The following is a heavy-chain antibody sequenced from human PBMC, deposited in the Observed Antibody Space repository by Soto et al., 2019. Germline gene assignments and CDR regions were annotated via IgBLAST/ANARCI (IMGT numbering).Heavy chain of an antibody. CDR1: GGSISSGGYY. CDR3: ARTSMFRGVYFDY. D-gene: IGHD3-10*01. V-gene: IGHV4-31*01. CDR2: IYYSGST. Sequence: QVQLQESGPGLVKPSQTLSLTCTVSGGSISSGGYYWSWIRQHPGTGLEWIGYIYYSGSTYYNPSLKGLVTISVDTSKNKFSLQLSSVTAADTAVYYCARTSMFRGVYFDYWGQGTLVTVST. J-gene: IGHJ4*02.